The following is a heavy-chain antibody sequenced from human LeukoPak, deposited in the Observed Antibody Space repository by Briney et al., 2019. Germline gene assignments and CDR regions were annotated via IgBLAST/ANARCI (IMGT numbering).Heavy chain of an antibody. CDR2: IYYSGST. J-gene: IGHJ3*02. V-gene: IGHV4-59*01. D-gene: IGHD3-9*01. Sequence: SETLSLTCTVSGGSISSYYWSWIRQPPGKGLEWIGYIYYSGSTNYNPSLKSRVTISVDTSKNQFSLKLSSVTAADTVVYYCARTDKSDAFDIWGQGTMVTVSS. CDR3: ARTDKSDAFDI. CDR1: GGSISSYY.